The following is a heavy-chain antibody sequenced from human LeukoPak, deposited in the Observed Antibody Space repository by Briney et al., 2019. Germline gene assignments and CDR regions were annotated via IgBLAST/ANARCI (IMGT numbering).Heavy chain of an antibody. D-gene: IGHD3-22*01. CDR2: ISSSSSYI. CDR1: GFTFSSYS. CDR3: ARAVGTYYYDSSGSRLMGH. Sequence: GGSLRLSCAASGFTFSSYSMNWVRQAPGKGLEWVSSISSSSSYIYYADSVKGRFTISRDNAKNSLYLQMNSLRAEDTAVYYCARAVGTYYYDSSGSRLMGHWGQGTLVTVSS. J-gene: IGHJ4*02. V-gene: IGHV3-21*01.